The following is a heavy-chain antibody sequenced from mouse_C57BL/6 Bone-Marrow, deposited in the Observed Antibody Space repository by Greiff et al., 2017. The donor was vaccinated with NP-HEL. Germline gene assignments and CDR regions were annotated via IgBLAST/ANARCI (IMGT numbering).Heavy chain of an antibody. V-gene: IGHV7-3*01. CDR3: ARGLRQGDV. J-gene: IGHJ1*03. Sequence: EVKLEESGGGLVQPGGSLSLSCAASGFTFTDYYMSWVRQPPGKALEWLGFIRNKANGYTTEYSASVKGRFTISRDNSQSILYLQMNALRAEDSATYYCARGLRQGDVWGTGTTVTVSS. CDR2: IRNKANGYTT. D-gene: IGHD2-4*01. CDR1: GFTFTDYY.